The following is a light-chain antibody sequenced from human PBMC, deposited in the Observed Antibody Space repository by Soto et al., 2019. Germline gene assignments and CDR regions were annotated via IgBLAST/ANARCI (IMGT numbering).Light chain of an antibody. J-gene: IGKJ1*01. CDR2: AAS. CDR3: QQYNRFSPRT. Sequence: DIQMTQSPSTLSASVGDRVTITCRASQSIRNYLHWYQQKPGKAPMLLIYAASSLQSGVPSRFSGSGSGTEFTLTISNLQPDDFATYYCQQYNRFSPRTFGQGTKVDIK. V-gene: IGKV1-5*01. CDR1: QSIRNY.